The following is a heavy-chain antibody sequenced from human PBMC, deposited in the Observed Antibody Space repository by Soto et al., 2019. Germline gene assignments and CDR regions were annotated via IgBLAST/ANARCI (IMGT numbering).Heavy chain of an antibody. CDR2: ISDGDGDT. CDR1: VFTFGDYA. Sequence: EVLLLQSGGGLVQPGGSLRLSCAASVFTFGDYAMTWVRQAPGKGLEWVTDISDGDGDTHYADSVKGRFTTSRDNSKHTLYLQMSSLRAEDAAVYYCAKGRTYFDFWGQGTLVTVSS. J-gene: IGHJ4*02. V-gene: IGHV3-23*01. CDR3: AKGRTYFDF.